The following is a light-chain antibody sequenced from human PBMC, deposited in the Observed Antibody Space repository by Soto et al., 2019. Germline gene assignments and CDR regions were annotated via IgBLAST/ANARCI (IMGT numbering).Light chain of an antibody. CDR3: QHYANSPRT. Sequence: EIVLTQSPGTLSLSPGERATLSCRASQSVGKNFLAWYQQKPGQAPRFLIYGASSRATGIPDRFSGSGSGTDFTLTISRLEPEDFAMYYCQHYANSPRTFGQGTKVEIK. V-gene: IGKV3-20*01. CDR2: GAS. CDR1: QSVGKNF. J-gene: IGKJ1*01.